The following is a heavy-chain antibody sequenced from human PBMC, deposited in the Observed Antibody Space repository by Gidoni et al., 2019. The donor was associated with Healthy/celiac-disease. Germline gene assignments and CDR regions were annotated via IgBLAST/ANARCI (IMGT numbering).Heavy chain of an antibody. J-gene: IGHJ4*02. V-gene: IGHV4-34*01. CDR1: GGSFSGYY. CDR3: ARGWWIQLWYDY. Sequence: QVQLQQWGAGLLKPSETLSLTCAVYGGSFSGYYWSWIRQPPGKGLEWIGEINHSGSTNYNPSLKSRVTISVDTSKNQFSLKLSSVTAADTAVYYCARGWWIQLWYDYWGQGTLVTVSS. CDR2: INHSGST. D-gene: IGHD5-18*01.